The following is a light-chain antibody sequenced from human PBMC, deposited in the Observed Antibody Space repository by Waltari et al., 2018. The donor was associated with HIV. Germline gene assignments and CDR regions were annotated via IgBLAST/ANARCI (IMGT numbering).Light chain of an antibody. J-gene: IGLJ2*01. CDR2: EVS. V-gene: IGLV2-14*01. CDR1: SSDVGGYKY. CDR3: SSYTSSSTLVV. Sequence: QSALTQPASVSGSPGQLITISCTGSSSDVGGYKYVSWYQQHPGKAPKLMIYEVSNRPSGVSNRFSGSKSGNTASLTISGLQAEDEADYYCSSYTSSSTLVVFGGGTKLTVL.